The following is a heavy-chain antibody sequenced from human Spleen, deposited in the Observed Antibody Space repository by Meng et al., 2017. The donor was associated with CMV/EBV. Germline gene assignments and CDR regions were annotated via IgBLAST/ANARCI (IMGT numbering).Heavy chain of an antibody. CDR1: GYTFTGYY. CDR2: INPNSGGT. CDR3: ARGGSSAWYYYYGVDV. J-gene: IGHJ6*02. Sequence: ASVKVSCKASGYTFTGYYMHWVRQAPGQGLEWMGWINPNSGGTNYAQKFQGRVTMTRDTSISTAYMELSRLRSDDTAVYFCARGGSSAWYYYYGVDVWGQGTTVTVSS. V-gene: IGHV1-2*02. D-gene: IGHD6-19*01.